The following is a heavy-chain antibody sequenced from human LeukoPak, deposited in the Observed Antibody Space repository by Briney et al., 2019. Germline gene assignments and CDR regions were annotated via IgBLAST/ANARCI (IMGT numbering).Heavy chain of an antibody. D-gene: IGHD6-6*01. CDR1: GYTFTGYY. Sequence: ASVKVYCKASGYTFTGYYMHWVRQAPGQGLEWMGWINPNSGGTNYAQKFQGRVTMTRDTSISTAYMELSRLRSDDTAVYYCARGAAPTGVYYFDYWSQGTLVTVSS. V-gene: IGHV1-2*02. J-gene: IGHJ4*02. CDR2: INPNSGGT. CDR3: ARGAAPTGVYYFDY.